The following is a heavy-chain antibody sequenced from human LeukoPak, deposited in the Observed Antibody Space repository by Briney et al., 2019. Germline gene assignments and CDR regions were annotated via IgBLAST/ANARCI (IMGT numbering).Heavy chain of an antibody. D-gene: IGHD4-17*01. V-gene: IGHV1-2*02. J-gene: IGHJ4*02. CDR3: ARDALSDYGDYVPDY. CDR2: INPNSGGT. CDR1: GYTFTGYY. Sequence: ASVKVSCKASGYTFTGYYMHWVRQAPGQGLEWMGWINPNSGGTNYAQKLQGRVTMTRDTSISTAYMELSRLRSDDTAVYYCARDALSDYGDYVPDYWGQGTLVTVSS.